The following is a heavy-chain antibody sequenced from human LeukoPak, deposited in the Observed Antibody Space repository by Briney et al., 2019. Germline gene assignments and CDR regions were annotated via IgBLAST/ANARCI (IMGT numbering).Heavy chain of an antibody. D-gene: IGHD6-13*01. J-gene: IGHJ5*02. Sequence: ASVTVSCKASGYTFTTYDINWVRQAPGQGLEWMGWMNPNRGNTAYAQKFQGRVTMTRDTSISTAYMELTSLTSEDTAVYCCVRVDDSIRSWYLFHPWGQGTLLTV. CDR1: GYTFTTYD. V-gene: IGHV1-8*01. CDR3: VRVDDSIRSWYLFHP. CDR2: MNPNRGNT.